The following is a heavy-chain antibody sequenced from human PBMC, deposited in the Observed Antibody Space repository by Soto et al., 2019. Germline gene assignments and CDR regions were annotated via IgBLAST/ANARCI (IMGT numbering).Heavy chain of an antibody. J-gene: IGHJ4*02. D-gene: IGHD3-22*01. V-gene: IGHV3-33*01. CDR1: GFTLSRYG. Sequence: QVQLVESGGGVVQPGRSLRLSCAASGFTLSRYGMHWVRQAPGKGLEWVAVIWFDGSNKNYADSVKGRFTVSKDNSKNTLYLQMDGLGAEDTAVYYCARAYDTSGYPYFDYWGQGTLVTVSS. CDR2: IWFDGSNK. CDR3: ARAYDTSGYPYFDY.